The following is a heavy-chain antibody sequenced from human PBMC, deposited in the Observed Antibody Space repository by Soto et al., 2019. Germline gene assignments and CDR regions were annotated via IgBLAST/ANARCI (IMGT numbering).Heavy chain of an antibody. D-gene: IGHD3-3*01. CDR3: ARDGSPYDFWSGPLDY. J-gene: IGHJ4*02. V-gene: IGHV3-21*01. CDR1: GFTFSSYS. CDR2: ISSSSSYI. Sequence: GGSLRLSCAASGFTFSSYSMNWVRQAPGKGLEWVSSISSSSSYIYYADSVKGRFTISRDNAKNPLYLQMNSLRAEDTAVYYCARDGSPYDFWSGPLDYWGQGTLVTVSS.